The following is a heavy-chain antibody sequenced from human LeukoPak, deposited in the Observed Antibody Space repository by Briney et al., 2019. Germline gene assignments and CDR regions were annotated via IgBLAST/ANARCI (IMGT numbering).Heavy chain of an antibody. Sequence: ASVKVSCKASGYTFTGYHMHWVRQAPGQGLEWMGRINPNSGDTNNAQKFQGRVTMTRDTSISTAYMDLSRLTSDDTAVYYCARDYCSSTTCLFDYWGQGTLVTVSS. J-gene: IGHJ4*02. CDR1: GYTFTGYH. CDR3: ARDYCSSTTCLFDY. CDR2: INPNSGDT. V-gene: IGHV1-2*06. D-gene: IGHD2-2*01.